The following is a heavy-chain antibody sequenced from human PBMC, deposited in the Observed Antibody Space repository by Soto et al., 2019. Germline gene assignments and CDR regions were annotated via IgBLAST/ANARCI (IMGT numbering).Heavy chain of an antibody. Sequence: PVGSLRLSCAVSGFTFSNYAMSWVRQAPGKGLEWVSHITAGGTTYYADSVKGRFTISRDSSRNTLYLQMNSLRAEDTALYYCAKCFKMYWNYDAFNIWGQGTMVTVSS. CDR3: AKCFKMYWNYDAFNI. J-gene: IGHJ3*02. V-gene: IGHV3-23*01. D-gene: IGHD1-7*01. CDR2: ITAGGTT. CDR1: GFTFSNYA.